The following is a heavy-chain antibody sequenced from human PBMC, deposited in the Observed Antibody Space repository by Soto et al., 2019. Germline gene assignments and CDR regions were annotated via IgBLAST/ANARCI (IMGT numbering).Heavy chain of an antibody. Sequence: PGESLKISCKGSGYSFTSYWIGWVRQMPGKGLEWMGIIYPGDSDTRYSPSFQGQVTISADKSISTAYLQWSSLKASDTAMYYCARHRGGNKLQPPKHFDYWGQGTLVTVSS. V-gene: IGHV5-51*01. J-gene: IGHJ4*02. CDR3: ARHRGGNKLQPPKHFDY. CDR2: IYPGDSDT. CDR1: GYSFTSYW. D-gene: IGHD6-13*01.